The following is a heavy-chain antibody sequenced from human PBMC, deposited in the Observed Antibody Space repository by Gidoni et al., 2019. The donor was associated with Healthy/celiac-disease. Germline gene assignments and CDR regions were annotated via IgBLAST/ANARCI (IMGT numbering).Heavy chain of an antibody. CDR2: ISGSGGST. V-gene: IGHV3-23*01. CDR3: VSGSSPGWFDP. Sequence: EVQLLESGGGLVQPGGSLRLSCAASGFTFSSYAMSWFRQAPGKGLEWVSAISGSGGSTYYADSVKGRFTISRDNSKNTLYLQMNSLRAEDTAVYYCVSGSSPGWFDPWGQGTLVTVSS. D-gene: IGHD6-6*01. CDR1: GFTFSSYA. J-gene: IGHJ5*02.